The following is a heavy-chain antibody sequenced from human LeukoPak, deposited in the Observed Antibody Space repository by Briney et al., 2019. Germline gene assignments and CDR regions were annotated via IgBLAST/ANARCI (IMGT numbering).Heavy chain of an antibody. J-gene: IGHJ4*02. D-gene: IGHD5-18*01. CDR1: GFSFSSHG. CDR2: ISPSGDIT. Sequence: GGSLRLSCAGSGFSFSSHGMNWVRQAPGKGLEWVSGISPSGDITYYTDSVRGRFTISRDNAKNSLYLQMNSLRAEDTAVYYCARGQLWFAYYFDYWGQGTLVTVSS. V-gene: IGHV3-23*01. CDR3: ARGQLWFAYYFDY.